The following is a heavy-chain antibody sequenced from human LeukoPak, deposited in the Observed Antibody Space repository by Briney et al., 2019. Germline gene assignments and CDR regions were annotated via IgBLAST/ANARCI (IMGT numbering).Heavy chain of an antibody. CDR3: AKGGSSGRWEYYFDF. V-gene: IGHV3-23*01. CDR1: GFSFSSSA. D-gene: IGHD6-19*01. CDR2: IVGSAGNT. J-gene: IGHJ4*02. Sequence: GALRLSCAASGFSFSSSAMSWVRQAPGKGLEWVSAIVGSAGNTYYADSVKGRFTISRDNSKNTLYLQMNSLRAEDTAVYYCAKGGSSGRWEYYFDFWGQGTRVSVSS.